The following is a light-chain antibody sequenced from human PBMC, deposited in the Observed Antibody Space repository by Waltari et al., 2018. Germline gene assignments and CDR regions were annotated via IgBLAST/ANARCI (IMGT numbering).Light chain of an antibody. CDR1: QSISTY. V-gene: IGKV1-39*01. CDR2: GAS. CDR3: QQSYGTPYRA. Sequence: DIQMTQSPSSLSASVGDRVTITCRESQSISTYLNWYQQKPGQAPKLLIYGASNSQSGVPSRFSGSGSGTDFTLTISSLQPEDFATYFCQQSYGTPYRAFGQGTRLEIK. J-gene: IGKJ2*01.